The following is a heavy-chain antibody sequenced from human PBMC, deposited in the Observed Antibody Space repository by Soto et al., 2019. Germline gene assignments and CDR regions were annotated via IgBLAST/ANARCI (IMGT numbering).Heavy chain of an antibody. J-gene: IGHJ4*02. Sequence: EVHLVESGGGLVQPGGSLRLSCAASGFTFSSYGMNWVRQAPGKGLAWVSYISSGRPTIQYADSVQGRFTISRDNAKNSLYLQMSGLRDEDTAVYYCARGGAARPDYWGQGTLVAVSS. V-gene: IGHV3-48*02. CDR1: GFTFSSYG. CDR2: ISSGRPTI. D-gene: IGHD6-6*01. CDR3: ARGGAARPDY.